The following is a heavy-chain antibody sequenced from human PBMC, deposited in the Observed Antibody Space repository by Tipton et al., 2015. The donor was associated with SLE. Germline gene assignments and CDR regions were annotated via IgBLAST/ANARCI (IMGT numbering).Heavy chain of an antibody. Sequence: TLSLTCTVSGGSISRSSHSWAWIRQPPGKGLEWIGSIYYSGTTYYNPSLKSRVTISLDTSENQFSLKLNSVTAADTAIYYCATRYYDYIWGGSRKYFFDYWGQGALVTVSS. D-gene: IGHD3-16*01. V-gene: IGHV4-39*07. CDR3: ATRYYDYIWGGSRKYFFDY. J-gene: IGHJ4*02. CDR1: GGSISRSSHS. CDR2: IYYSGTT.